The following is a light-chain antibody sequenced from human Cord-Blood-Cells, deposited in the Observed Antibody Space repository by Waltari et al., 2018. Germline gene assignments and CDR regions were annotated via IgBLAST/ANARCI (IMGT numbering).Light chain of an antibody. V-gene: IGLV3-19*01. Sequence: SSELPQDPAVSVPLGQTVRITCQGDSPRSYYASWYQQKPGQAPVLVTYGKNNRHSGIPDRFSGSSSGNTASLTITGAQAEDEADYYCNSRDSSGNPWVFGGGTKLTVL. CDR3: NSRDSSGNPWV. J-gene: IGLJ3*02. CDR2: GKN. CDR1: SPRSYY.